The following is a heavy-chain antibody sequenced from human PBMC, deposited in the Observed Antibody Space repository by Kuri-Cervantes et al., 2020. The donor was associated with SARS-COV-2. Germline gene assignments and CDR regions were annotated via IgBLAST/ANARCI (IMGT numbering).Heavy chain of an antibody. CDR3: ARDTPVVVAAHLGDTANAFDT. V-gene: IGHV1-69*13. D-gene: IGHD2-15*01. CDR1: GGTFSSYA. Sequence: SVKVSCTAPGGTFSSYAISWVRQAPGQGLEWMGGIIPIFGTANYAQKFQGRVTITADGSTSTAYMELSSLRSEDTAVYYCARDTPVVVAAHLGDTANAFDTWGQGTMV. J-gene: IGHJ3*02. CDR2: IIPIFGTA.